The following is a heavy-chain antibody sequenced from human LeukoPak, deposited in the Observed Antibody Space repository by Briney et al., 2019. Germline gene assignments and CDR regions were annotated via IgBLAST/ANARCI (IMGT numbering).Heavy chain of an antibody. CDR3: ARDPFRSSYDY. CDR2: IYRSGST. V-gene: IGHV4-39*07. Sequence: SETLSLTCTVSGGSISSSSYYWGWIRQPPGKGLEWIGRIYRSGSTHYNPSLKSRVTMSIDTSKNQFSLRLRSVTAADTALYYCARDPFRSSYDYWGQGILVTVSS. J-gene: IGHJ4*02. CDR1: GGSISSSSYY. D-gene: IGHD6-13*01.